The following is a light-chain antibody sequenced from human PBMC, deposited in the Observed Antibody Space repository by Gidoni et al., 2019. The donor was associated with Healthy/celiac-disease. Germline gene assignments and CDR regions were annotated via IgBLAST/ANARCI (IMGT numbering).Light chain of an antibody. CDR1: QGISSY. CDR2: AAS. V-gene: IGKV1-8*01. Sequence: IRLTQSPSSFSASTGDRVTITCRASQGISSYLAWYQQKPGKAPKLLIYAASTLQSGVPSRFSGSGSGTDFTLTISCLQSEDFATYYCQQYYSYPPTFGQGTKVEIK. CDR3: QQYYSYPPT. J-gene: IGKJ1*01.